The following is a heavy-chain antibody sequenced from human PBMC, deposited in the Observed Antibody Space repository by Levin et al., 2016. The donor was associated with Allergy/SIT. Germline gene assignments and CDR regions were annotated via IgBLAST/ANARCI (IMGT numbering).Heavy chain of an antibody. J-gene: IGHJ6*03. Sequence: SETLSLTCSVSGGSMNSGNYYWTWIRQQPEKGLEWIGYIHQSGVTNYNPSLKSRLSMSVDTSKNHFSLRLSSVTAADTAVYFCARIRSTLIRGLSHSMDVWGKGTTVTVSS. CDR2: IHQSGVT. CDR3: ARIRSTLIRGLSHSMDV. D-gene: IGHD3-10*01. V-gene: IGHV4-31*03. CDR1: GGSMNSGNYY.